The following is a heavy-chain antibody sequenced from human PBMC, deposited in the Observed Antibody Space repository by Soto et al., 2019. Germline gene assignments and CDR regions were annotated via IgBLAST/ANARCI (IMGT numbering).Heavy chain of an antibody. D-gene: IGHD3-16*02. V-gene: IGHV4-39*01. CDR3: ASYYDYIWGSYRYVDY. Sequence: SETLSLTCTVSGGSISSSSYYWGWIRQPPGKGLEWIGSIYYSGSTYYNPSLKSRVTISVDTSKNQFSLKLSSVTAADTAVYYCASYYDYIWGSYRYVDYWGQGTLVTVSS. J-gene: IGHJ4*02. CDR2: IYYSGST. CDR1: GGSISSSSYY.